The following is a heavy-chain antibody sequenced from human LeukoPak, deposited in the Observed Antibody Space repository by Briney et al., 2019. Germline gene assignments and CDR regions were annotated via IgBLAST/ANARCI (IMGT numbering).Heavy chain of an antibody. V-gene: IGHV4-34*01. CDR2: INHSGST. Sequence: SETLSLTYAVYGGSFSGYYWGWSRQPTGKGLEWIGEINHSGSTNYNPSLKSRVTISVDTSKNQFSLKLSSVTAADTAVYYCARENIADRSKLDYWGQGTLVTVSS. CDR3: ARENIADRSKLDY. J-gene: IGHJ4*02. CDR1: GGSFSGYY. D-gene: IGHD6-13*01.